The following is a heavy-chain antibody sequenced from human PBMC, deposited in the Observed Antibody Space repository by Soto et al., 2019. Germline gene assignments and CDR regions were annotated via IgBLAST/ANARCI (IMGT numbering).Heavy chain of an antibody. V-gene: IGHV3-23*01. D-gene: IGHD6-6*01. CDR3: AIMGTINEYSSSSGPFDI. CDR2: ISGSGGST. Sequence: PWGSLRLSCAASVFTFSSYAMSWFRQAPGKGLEWVSAISGSGGSTYYADSVKGRFTISRDNSKNTLYLQMNSLRAEDTAVYYCAIMGTINEYSSSSGPFDIWGQGTMVIVSS. J-gene: IGHJ3*02. CDR1: VFTFSSYA.